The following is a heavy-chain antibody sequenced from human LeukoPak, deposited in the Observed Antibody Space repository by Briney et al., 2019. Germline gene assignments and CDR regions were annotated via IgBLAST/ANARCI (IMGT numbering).Heavy chain of an antibody. Sequence: GGSLRLSCAASGFTFSSYAMSWVRQAPGEGLEWVSAISGSGGSTYYADSVKGRFTISRDNSKNTLYLQMNSLRAEDTAVYYCAKGVLSRTSYDSSGSFDYWGQGTLVTVSS. CDR3: AKGVLSRTSYDSSGSFDY. J-gene: IGHJ4*02. D-gene: IGHD3-22*01. CDR2: ISGSGGST. V-gene: IGHV3-23*01. CDR1: GFTFSSYA.